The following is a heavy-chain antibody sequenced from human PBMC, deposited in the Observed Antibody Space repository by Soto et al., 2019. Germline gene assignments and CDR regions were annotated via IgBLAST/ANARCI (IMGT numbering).Heavy chain of an antibody. Sequence: GGSLRLSCAASGFTFSNYGMHWVRQAPGKGLEWVAVIWFDESNEYYADSVKGRFTISRDNSKNTLYLHMNSLRAEDTAVYYCARDDIPGRGVSIYSMDVWGQGTTVTVSS. CDR2: IWFDESNE. V-gene: IGHV3-33*01. CDR1: GFTFSNYG. D-gene: IGHD6-19*01. CDR3: ARDDIPGRGVSIYSMDV. J-gene: IGHJ6*02.